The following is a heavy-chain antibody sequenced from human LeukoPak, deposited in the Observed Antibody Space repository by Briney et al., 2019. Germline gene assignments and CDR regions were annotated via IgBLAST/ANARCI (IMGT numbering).Heavy chain of an antibody. CDR3: AREGSTSGFFD. CDR2: ISWNSGSI. V-gene: IGHV3-9*01. D-gene: IGHD3-22*01. CDR1: GFTFDDYA. J-gene: IGHJ4*02. Sequence: PGRSLRLSCAASGFTFDDYAMHWVRQAPGKGLEWVSGISWNSGSIGYADSVKGRFTISRDNAKKSLYLQMNSLRAEDTAIYYCAREGSTSGFFDWGQGTLVTVPS.